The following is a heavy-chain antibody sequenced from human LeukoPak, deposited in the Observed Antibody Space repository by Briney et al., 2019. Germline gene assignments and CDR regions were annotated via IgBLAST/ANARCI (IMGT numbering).Heavy chain of an antibody. V-gene: IGHV3-23*01. CDR3: AKDYYGSGSSNFDY. CDR2: ISAGGSST. J-gene: IGHJ4*02. Sequence: PGGSLRLSCAVSGFTFSSYAMSWVRQAPGKGLEWVSTISAGGSSTYYADSVKGRFTISRDNSKSTLYLQMNSLRAEDTAVYYCAKDYYGSGSSNFDYWGQGTLVTVSS. CDR1: GFTFSSYA. D-gene: IGHD3-10*01.